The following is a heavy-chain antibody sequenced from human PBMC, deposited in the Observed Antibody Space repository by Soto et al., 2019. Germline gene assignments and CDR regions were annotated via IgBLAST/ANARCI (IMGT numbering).Heavy chain of an antibody. J-gene: IGHJ3*02. CDR1: GGSFSGYY. CDR3: AHGSGSNKGLRPDAFDI. Sequence: SETLSLTCAVYGGSFSGYYWSWIRQPPGKGLEWIGEINHSGSTNYNPSLKSRVTISVDTSKNQFSLKLSSVTAADTAVYYCAHGSGSNKGLRPDAFDIWGQGTMVPVSS. D-gene: IGHD3-10*01. V-gene: IGHV4-34*01. CDR2: INHSGST.